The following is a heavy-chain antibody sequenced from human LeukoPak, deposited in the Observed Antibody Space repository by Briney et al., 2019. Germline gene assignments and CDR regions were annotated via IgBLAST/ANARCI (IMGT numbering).Heavy chain of an antibody. D-gene: IGHD3-3*01. Sequence: GGPLDLPWEPPESPFSSYAMSWVGQAQGRGLEGASSISGSGGSTYYGDSVKGRFTISRDNSKKTLHLQMNSLRAEDMAVYYCTIEGRYDFWSGYHDYWGQGTLVTVSS. CDR2: ISGSGGST. CDR1: ESPFSSYA. V-gene: IGHV3-23*01. CDR3: TIEGRYDFWSGYHDY. J-gene: IGHJ4*02.